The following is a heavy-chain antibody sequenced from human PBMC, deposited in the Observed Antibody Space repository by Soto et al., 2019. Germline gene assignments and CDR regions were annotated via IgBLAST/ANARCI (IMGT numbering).Heavy chain of an antibody. J-gene: IGHJ6*02. CDR2: ISGSGGST. CDR1: GFTFSSYA. Sequence: GGSLRLSCAASGFTFSSYAMSWVRQAPGKGLEWVSAISGSGGSTYYADSVKGRFTISRDNSKNTLYLQMNSLRAEDTAVYYCAKSYYGSGTRNNYYYYGMDVWGQGTTVTVSS. V-gene: IGHV3-23*01. D-gene: IGHD3-10*01. CDR3: AKSYYGSGTRNNYYYYGMDV.